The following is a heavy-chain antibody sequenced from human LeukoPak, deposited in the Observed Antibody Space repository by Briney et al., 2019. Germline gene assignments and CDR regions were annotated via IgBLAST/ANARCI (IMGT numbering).Heavy chain of an antibody. CDR1: GYTFTSYG. CDR3: ARDLYDSSGYYV. CDR2: IIPIFGTA. V-gene: IGHV1-69*13. J-gene: IGHJ4*02. Sequence: GASVKVSCKASGYTFTSYGISWVRQAPGQGLEWMGGIIPIFGTANYAQKFQGRVTITADESTSTAYMELSSLRSEDTAVYYCARDLYDSSGYYVWGQGTLVTVSS. D-gene: IGHD3-22*01.